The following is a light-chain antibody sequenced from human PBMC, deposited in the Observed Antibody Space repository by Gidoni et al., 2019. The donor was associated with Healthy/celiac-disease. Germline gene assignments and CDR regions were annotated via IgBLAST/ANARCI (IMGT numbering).Light chain of an antibody. V-gene: IGLV1-40*01. CDR2: GNS. CDR3: QSYDSSLSGWV. CDR1: SSNIGAGYA. Sequence: QSVRTQPPSVSGAPGQRVTISCTGSSSNIGAGYAVHWYQQLPGTAPKLLIYGNSNRPSGVPDRFSGSKSGTSASLAITGLQAEDEADYYCQSYDSSLSGWVFGGGTKLTVL. J-gene: IGLJ3*02.